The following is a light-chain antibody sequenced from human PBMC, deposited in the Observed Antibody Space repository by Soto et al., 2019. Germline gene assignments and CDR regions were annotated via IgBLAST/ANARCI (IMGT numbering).Light chain of an antibody. CDR2: GAS. CDR1: QRVGSSS. CDR3: QQYGSSPRA. Sequence: PGERATLSCRASQRVGSSSLAWYQQKPGQAPRLLIYGASSRATGIPDRFSGSGSGTDFTLTISRLEPEDFAVYYCQQYGSSPRAFGQGTKVEIK. V-gene: IGKV3-20*01. J-gene: IGKJ1*01.